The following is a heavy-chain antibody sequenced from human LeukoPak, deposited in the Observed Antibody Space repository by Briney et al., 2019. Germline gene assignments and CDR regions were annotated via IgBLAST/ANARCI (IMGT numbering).Heavy chain of an antibody. D-gene: IGHD2-2*01. CDR3: ASYHFEKIFNY. V-gene: IGHV3-30*02. CDR1: GFTVSINY. J-gene: IGHJ4*02. Sequence: GGSLRLSCAASGFTVSINYMNWVRQAPGRGLEWVAFIQYDGSNRYYTDSVKGRFTISGDTSKNTLFLQMNSLRADDTTVYYCASYHFEKIFNYWGQGTLVTVSS. CDR2: IQYDGSNR.